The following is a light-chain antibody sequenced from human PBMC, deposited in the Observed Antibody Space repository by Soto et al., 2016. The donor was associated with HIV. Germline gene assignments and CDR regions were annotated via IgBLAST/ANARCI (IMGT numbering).Light chain of an antibody. Sequence: DIQMIQSPSFVTATVGDRVIITCRTSHGVDNWLAWYQQRQGQAPKLLIYAASGLQSGVPSRSSGSGSGTEYTLTISRLQPEDFATYFCQQTKSFPYSFGQGTKLEI. J-gene: IGKJ2*03. V-gene: IGKV1-12*01. CDR2: AAS. CDR1: HGVDNW. CDR3: QQTKSFPYS.